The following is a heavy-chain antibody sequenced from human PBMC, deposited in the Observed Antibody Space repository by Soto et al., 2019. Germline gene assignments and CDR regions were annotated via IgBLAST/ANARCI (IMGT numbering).Heavy chain of an antibody. V-gene: IGHV3-30-3*01. J-gene: IGHJ4*02. Sequence: QVQLVESGGGVVQPGRSLRLSCAASGFTFSSYAMHWVRQAPGKGLEWVAVISYDGSNKYYADSVKGRFTISRDNSKNTLYLQMNSRRAEDTAVYYCASDGRLGYFDYWGQGTLVTVSS. CDR3: ASDGRLGYFDY. CDR1: GFTFSSYA. CDR2: ISYDGSNK.